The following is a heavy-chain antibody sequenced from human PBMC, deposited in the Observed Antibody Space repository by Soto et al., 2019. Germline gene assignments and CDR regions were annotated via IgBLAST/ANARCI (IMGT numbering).Heavy chain of an antibody. D-gene: IGHD1-7*01. J-gene: IGHJ6*02. Sequence: SLTCTVSGGSISSYYWSWMRQPPGKGLEWIGYIYYSGSTNYNPSLKSRVTISVDTSKNQFSLKLSSVTAADTAVYYCARDLGITGTTRYYYGMVAWGQGTTVTVPS. CDR1: GGSISSYY. V-gene: IGHV4-59*01. CDR3: ARDLGITGTTRYYYGMVA. CDR2: IYYSGST.